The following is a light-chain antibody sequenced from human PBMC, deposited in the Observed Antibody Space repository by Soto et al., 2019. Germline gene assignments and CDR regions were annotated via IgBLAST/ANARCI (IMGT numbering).Light chain of an antibody. Sequence: EIVLTQSPGTLSLSPGERATLSCRASQSASSSYLAWYQQKPGQAPRLLIYGASSRATGIPDRFSGSGSGTNFTLTINRLEPEDFAVYYCQRYSSSPGTFGEGTKVEIK. CDR1: QSASSSY. CDR2: GAS. CDR3: QRYSSSPGT. J-gene: IGKJ1*01. V-gene: IGKV3-20*01.